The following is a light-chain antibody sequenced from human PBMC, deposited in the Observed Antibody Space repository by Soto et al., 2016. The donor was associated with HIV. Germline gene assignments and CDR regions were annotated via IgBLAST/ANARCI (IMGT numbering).Light chain of an antibody. V-gene: IGKV1-5*03. CDR3: QQYNPYLWT. CDR2: MAS. Sequence: DIQMTQSPSTLSASVGDRVTITCRASQSISSWLAWYQQKPGKAPKLLIYMASTLESGVPSRFSGSGSGTEFTLTISSLQPEDFATYYCQQYNPYLWTFGQGTMVDIK. CDR1: QSISSW. J-gene: IGKJ1*01.